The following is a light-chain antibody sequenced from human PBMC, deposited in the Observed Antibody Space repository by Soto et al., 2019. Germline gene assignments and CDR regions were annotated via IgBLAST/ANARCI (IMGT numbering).Light chain of an antibody. V-gene: IGLV6-57*04. J-gene: IGLJ3*02. CDR1: SGGIASNY. CDR2: EDN. CDR3: QSYDSGNPWV. Sequence: NFMLTQPHSVSESPGKTVTISCTRSSGGIASNYVQWYQLRPGSAPTTVIYEDNQRPFGVPDRFSGSIDSSSNSASLTISGLKTEDEADYFCQSYDSGNPWVFGGGTKLTVL.